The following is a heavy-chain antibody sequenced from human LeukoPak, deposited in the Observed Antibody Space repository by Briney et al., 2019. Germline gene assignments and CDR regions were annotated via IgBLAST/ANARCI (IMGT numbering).Heavy chain of an antibody. D-gene: IGHD4-17*01. V-gene: IGHV4-59*01. J-gene: IGHJ4*02. Sequence: SETLSLTCSVSGVSISTYYWSWLRQHPGKGLEWVGYKPGAGRDLYNPSLKSRVTISVDASENQFSLSLRSVTAADTAMYYCAREKLRTQWGQGTLVTVSS. CDR2: KPGAGRD. CDR3: AREKLRTQ. CDR1: GVSISTYY.